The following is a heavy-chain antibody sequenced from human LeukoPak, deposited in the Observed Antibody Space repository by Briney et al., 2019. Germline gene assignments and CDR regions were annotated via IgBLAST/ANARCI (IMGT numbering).Heavy chain of an antibody. CDR2: ISYDGSNK. Sequence: GGSLRLSCAASGFTFSSYGMHWVRQAPGKGLEWVAVISYDGSNKYYADSVKGRFTISRDNSKNTLYLQMNSLRAEDTAVYYCATGIAAAGSYFDYWGQGTLVIVSS. V-gene: IGHV3-30*03. D-gene: IGHD6-13*01. CDR3: ATGIAAAGSYFDY. J-gene: IGHJ4*02. CDR1: GFTFSSYG.